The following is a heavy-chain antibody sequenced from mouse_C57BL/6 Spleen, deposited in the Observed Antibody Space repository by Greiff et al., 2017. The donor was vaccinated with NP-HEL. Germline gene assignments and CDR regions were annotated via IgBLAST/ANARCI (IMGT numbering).Heavy chain of an antibody. Sequence: QVQLQQPGAELVKPGASVKMSCKASGYTFTSYWITWVKQRPGQGLEWIGDIYPGSGSTNYNEKFKSKATLTVDTSSSTAYMQLSSLTSEDAAVYYCAIYYDYGWYFDGWGTGTTVTVSS. CDR3: AIYYDYGWYFDG. J-gene: IGHJ1*03. CDR1: GYTFTSYW. D-gene: IGHD2-4*01. CDR2: IYPGSGST. V-gene: IGHV1-55*01.